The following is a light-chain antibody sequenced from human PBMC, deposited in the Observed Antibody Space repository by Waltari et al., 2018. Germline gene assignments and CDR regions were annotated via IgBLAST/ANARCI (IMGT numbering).Light chain of an antibody. CDR1: QNVNSY. CDR3: QQGYATPFT. CDR2: TAS. J-gene: IGKJ5*01. V-gene: IGKV1-39*01. Sequence: IQMTQSPSSLSASVGDRVTIPCRASQNVNSYVNWYQQRPGKAPVLLIYTASSLQSGVPSRFSGSRSGTDFTLTISSLQPEDFATYFCQQGYATPFTFGQGTRLEIK.